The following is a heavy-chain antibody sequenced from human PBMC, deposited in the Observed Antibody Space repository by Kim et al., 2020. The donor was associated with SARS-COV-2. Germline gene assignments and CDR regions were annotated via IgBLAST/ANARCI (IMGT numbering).Heavy chain of an antibody. Sequence: SETLSLTCTVSGGSISGYYWSWIRQPPGKGLEWIGYIYYSGSTNYNPSLKSRVTISVDTSKNQFSLKLSSVTAADTAVYYCARDLGSCTNGVCYLYGMDV. CDR2: IYYSGST. J-gene: IGHJ6*01. CDR1: GGSISGYY. V-gene: IGHV4-59*13. D-gene: IGHD2-8*01. CDR3: ARDLGSCTNGVCYLYGMDV.